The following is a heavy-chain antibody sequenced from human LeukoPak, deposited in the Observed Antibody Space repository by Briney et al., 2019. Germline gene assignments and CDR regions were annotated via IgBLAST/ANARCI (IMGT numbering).Heavy chain of an antibody. J-gene: IGHJ4*02. Sequence: PGGSLRLSCAASGFTFSSYAMSWVRQAPGKGLEWVSAISGSGGSTYYADSVKGRFTISRDNAKNSLYLQMNSLRAEDTAVYYCARFGDYLTFDYWGQGTLVTVSS. CDR1: GFTFSSYA. V-gene: IGHV3-23*01. D-gene: IGHD4-17*01. CDR2: ISGSGGST. CDR3: ARFGDYLTFDY.